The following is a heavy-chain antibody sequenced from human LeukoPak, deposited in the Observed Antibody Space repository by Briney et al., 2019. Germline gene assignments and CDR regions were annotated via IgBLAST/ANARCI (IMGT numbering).Heavy chain of an antibody. D-gene: IGHD3-16*02. CDR3: ARVNYDYVRGSFRYNWFDP. V-gene: IGHV3-53*01. Sequence: GGSLRLSCAASGFTVSSNYMSWVRQAPGKGLEWVSVIYSGGTTYYADSVKGRFTISRDNSKNTLYLRMNSLRAEDTAVYYCARVNYDYVRGSFRYNWFDPWGQGTLVTVSS. CDR1: GFTVSSNY. CDR2: IYSGGTT. J-gene: IGHJ5*02.